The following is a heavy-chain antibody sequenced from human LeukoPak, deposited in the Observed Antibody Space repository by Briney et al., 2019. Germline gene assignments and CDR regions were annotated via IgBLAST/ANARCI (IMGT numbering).Heavy chain of an antibody. CDR2: ISSSSSYI. CDR1: GFTFSSYS. D-gene: IGHD1-1*01. Sequence: PGGSLRLSCAASGFTFSSYSMNWVRQAQGKGLEWVSSISSSSSYIYYADSVKGRFTISRDNAKNSLYLQMNSLRAEDTAVYYCARARTKLTADYFDYWGQGTLVTVSS. CDR3: ARARTKLTADYFDY. V-gene: IGHV3-21*01. J-gene: IGHJ4*02.